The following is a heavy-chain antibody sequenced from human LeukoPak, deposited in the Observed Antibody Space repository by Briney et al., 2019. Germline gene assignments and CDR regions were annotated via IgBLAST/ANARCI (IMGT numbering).Heavy chain of an antibody. CDR2: IYTSGST. V-gene: IGHV4-4*07. J-gene: IGHJ4*02. D-gene: IGHD3-16*01. Sequence: SETLSLTCTVSGGSISSYYWSWIRQPAGKGLEWIGRIYTSGSTNYNPSLMSRVTMSVDTSKNQFSLKLSSVTAADTAVYYCARDRTGYPYDYYFDYWGQGTLVTVSS. CDR1: GGSISSYY. CDR3: ARDRTGYPYDYYFDY.